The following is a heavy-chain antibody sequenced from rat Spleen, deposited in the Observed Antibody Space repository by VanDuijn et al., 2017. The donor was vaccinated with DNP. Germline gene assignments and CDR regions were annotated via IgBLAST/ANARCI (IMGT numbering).Heavy chain of an antibody. V-gene: IGHV5-46*01. J-gene: IGHJ4*01. Sequence: EVQLVESGGGLVQPGRSMKLSCAASGFTFSSFPMAWVRQAPTRGLEWVATISASGGSTYYPDSVKGRFTISRDNAKNTLYLQMNSLRSEDTATYYCARVNNNLYYGLDAWGQGTSVTVSS. CDR1: GFTFSSFP. CDR2: ISASGGST. D-gene: IGHD1-10*01. CDR3: ARVNNNLYYGLDA.